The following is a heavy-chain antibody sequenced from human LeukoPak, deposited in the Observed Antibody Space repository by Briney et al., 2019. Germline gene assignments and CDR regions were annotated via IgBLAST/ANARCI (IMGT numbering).Heavy chain of an antibody. CDR2: ISSSSSYI. CDR3: ARDGYYGSGTPDPGFQH. D-gene: IGHD3-10*01. Sequence: KPGGSLRLSCAASGFTFSSYAMNWVRQAPGKGLEWVSSISSSSSYIYYADSVKGRFTISRDNAKNSLYLQMNSLRAEDTAVYYCARDGYYGSGTPDPGFQHWGQGTLVTVSS. V-gene: IGHV3-21*01. CDR1: GFTFSSYA. J-gene: IGHJ1*01.